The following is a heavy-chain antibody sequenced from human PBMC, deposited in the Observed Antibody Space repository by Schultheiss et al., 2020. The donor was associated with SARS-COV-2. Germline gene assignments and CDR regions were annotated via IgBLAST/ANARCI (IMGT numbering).Heavy chain of an antibody. J-gene: IGHJ6*02. D-gene: IGHD3-10*01. Sequence: GGSLRLSCAASGFTFSNYAMSWVRQAPGKGLEWVSGISGSGGSTYYADSVKGRFTISRDNAKNSLYLQMNSLRAEDTAVYYCARDEFYSGSGSHYDSGDYYYYGMDVWCHGTTVTVSS. V-gene: IGHV3-23*01. CDR3: ARDEFYSGSGSHYDSGDYYYYGMDV. CDR2: ISGSGGST. CDR1: GFTFSNYA.